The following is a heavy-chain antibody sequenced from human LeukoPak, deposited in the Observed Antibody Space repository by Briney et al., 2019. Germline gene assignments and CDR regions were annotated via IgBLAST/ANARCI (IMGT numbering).Heavy chain of an antibody. CDR3: ARGRGSGSYYSWYFDL. D-gene: IGHD3-10*01. CDR2: ISSSSSYI. CDR1: GFPFSTFW. J-gene: IGHJ2*01. Sequence: GGSLTLSCAVSGFPFSTFWMSWVRQAPGKGLEWVSSISSSSSYIYYADSVKGRFTISRDNAKNSLYLQTNSLRAEDTAMYYCARGRGSGSYYSWYFDLWGRGTLVTVSS. V-gene: IGHV3-21*01.